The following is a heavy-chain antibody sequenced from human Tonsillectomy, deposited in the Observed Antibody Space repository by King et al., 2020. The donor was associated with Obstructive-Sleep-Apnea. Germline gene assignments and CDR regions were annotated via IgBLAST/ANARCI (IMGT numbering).Heavy chain of an antibody. CDR3: AAYMNGNDY. CDR1: GFTFRGYW. Sequence: VQLVESGGGLVQPGGSLRLSCETSGFTFRGYWMTWFRQAPGKGLEWVANIKQDGSEKNYVDSVKGRFTISRDNPKNSLYLQMNNLRVEDTAVYYCAAYMNGNDYWGQGTLVTVSS. V-gene: IGHV3-7*01. J-gene: IGHJ4*02. CDR2: IKQDGSEK. D-gene: IGHD2-21*01.